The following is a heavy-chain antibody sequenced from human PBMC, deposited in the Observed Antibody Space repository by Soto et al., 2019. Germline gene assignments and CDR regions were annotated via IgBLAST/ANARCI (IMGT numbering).Heavy chain of an antibody. CDR3: ARQAGDGSTRAKYYFDD. CDR1: GGSFSGYY. V-gene: IGHV4-34*01. Sequence: SETLSLTCAVYGGSFSGYYWSWIRQPPGKGLEWIGEINHSGSTNYNPSLKSRVTISVDTSKNQFSLKLSSVTAADTAVYYCARQAGDGSTRAKYYFDDWGQGTLVTVSS. CDR2: INHSGST. D-gene: IGHD1-26*01. J-gene: IGHJ4*02.